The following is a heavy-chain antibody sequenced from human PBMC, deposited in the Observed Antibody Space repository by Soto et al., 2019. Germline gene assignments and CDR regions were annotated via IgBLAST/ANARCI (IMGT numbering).Heavy chain of an antibody. CDR3: CRGQGAVIWDYYYHGLDV. V-gene: IGHV3-73*02. CDR1: GFIFSGSA. J-gene: IGHJ6*02. D-gene: IGHD3-16*02. Sequence: EVQLVESGGALVQPGGSLKLSCAASGFIFSGSAIHWVRQASGKGLEWVGRIRSRANNYATSSAASVKGRFTFSRDDSKNTAYLQMNTLKTEDTAVYYCCRGQGAVIWDYYYHGLDVWGQGTTVTVSS. CDR2: IRSRANNYAT.